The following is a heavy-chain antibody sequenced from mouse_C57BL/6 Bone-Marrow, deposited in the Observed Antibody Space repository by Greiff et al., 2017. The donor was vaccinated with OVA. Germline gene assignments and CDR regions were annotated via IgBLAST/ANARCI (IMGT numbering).Heavy chain of an antibody. Sequence: VQLQQPGAELVRPGSSVKLSCKASGYTFTSYWMHWVKQRPIQGLEWIGNLDPSDSETHYNQKFKDKATLTVDKSSSTAYMHLIILTSEDSSVYSCSIIYYYCSTFAYWGPGTLVPVSA. V-gene: IGHV1-52*01. CDR1: GYTFTSYW. J-gene: IGHJ3*01. D-gene: IGHD1-1*01. CDR3: SIIYYYCSTFAY. CDR2: LDPSDSET.